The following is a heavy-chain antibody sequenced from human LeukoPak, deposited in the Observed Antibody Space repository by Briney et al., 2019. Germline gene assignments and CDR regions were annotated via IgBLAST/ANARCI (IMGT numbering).Heavy chain of an antibody. CDR1: GFTFSSYA. V-gene: IGHV3-23*03. Sequence: GGSLRLSCAASGFTFSSYAMGWVRQAPGRGLEWVSVIYSSGATYYADSVTGRFTISRDNSKNTLSLQINSLRAEDTAVYYCARVLSDSRGWYHFDYWGQGTLVTVSS. CDR3: ARVLSDSRGWYHFDY. CDR2: IYSSGAT. D-gene: IGHD6-19*01. J-gene: IGHJ4*02.